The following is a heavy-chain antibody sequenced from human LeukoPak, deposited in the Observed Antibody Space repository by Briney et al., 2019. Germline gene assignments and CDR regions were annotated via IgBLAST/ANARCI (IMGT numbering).Heavy chain of an antibody. V-gene: IGHV4-38-2*02. J-gene: IGHJ4*02. Sequence: SETLSLTCTVSGYSISSGYYWGWIRQPPGKGLEWIGSIYHSGSTYYNPSLKSRVTISVDTSKNQFSLELSSVAAADTAVYYCATLGITVTTAKGYWGQGTLVTVSS. CDR1: GYSISSGYY. D-gene: IGHD4-17*01. CDR2: IYHSGST. CDR3: ATLGITVTTAKGY.